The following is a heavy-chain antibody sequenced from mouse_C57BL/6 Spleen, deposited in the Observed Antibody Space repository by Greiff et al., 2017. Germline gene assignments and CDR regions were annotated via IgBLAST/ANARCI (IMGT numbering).Heavy chain of an antibody. CDR3: ARGYYYGSSFYWYFDV. Sequence: EVQRVESEGGLVQPGSSMKLSCTASGFTFSDYYMAWVRQVPEKGLEWVANINYDGSSTYYLASLKSRFIISRDNAKNILYLQMSSLKSEDTATYYCARGYYYGSSFYWYFDVWGTGTTVTVSS. D-gene: IGHD1-1*01. CDR2: INYDGSST. J-gene: IGHJ1*03. V-gene: IGHV5-16*01. CDR1: GFTFSDYY.